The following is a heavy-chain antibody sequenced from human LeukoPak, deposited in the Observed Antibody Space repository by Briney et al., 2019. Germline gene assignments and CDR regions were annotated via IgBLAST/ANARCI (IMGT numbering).Heavy chain of an antibody. J-gene: IGHJ4*02. CDR3: ARLMYYYDSSTHPD. CDR1: GGSISSSSYY. D-gene: IGHD3-22*01. V-gene: IGHV4-39*01. Sequence: PSETLSLTCTVSGGSISSSSYYWGWIRQPPGKGLEWIGSIYYSGSTCYNPSLKSRVTISVDTSKNQFSLKLSSVTAADTAVYYCARLMYYYDSSTHPDWGQGTLVTVSS. CDR2: IYYSGST.